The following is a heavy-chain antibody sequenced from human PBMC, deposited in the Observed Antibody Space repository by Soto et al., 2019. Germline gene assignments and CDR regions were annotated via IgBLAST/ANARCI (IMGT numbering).Heavy chain of an antibody. CDR1: GYTFTSYG. D-gene: IGHD1-7*01. Sequence: QVQLVQSGAEVKKPGASVKVSCKASGYTFTSYGISWVRQAPGQGLEWMGWINAYNGNTNYAQKLQGRVTMTTDTSTSTAYMELRSLRSDDTAVYYCAIEADPHPYNWNYVIWGQGTLVTVSS. J-gene: IGHJ4*02. V-gene: IGHV1-18*01. CDR3: AIEADPHPYNWNYVI. CDR2: INAYNGNT.